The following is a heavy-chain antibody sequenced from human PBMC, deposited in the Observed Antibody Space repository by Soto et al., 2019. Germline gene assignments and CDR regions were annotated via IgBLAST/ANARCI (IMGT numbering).Heavy chain of an antibody. CDR1: VFTFDDYA. J-gene: IGHJ4*02. Sequence: GWSLRLSCASSVFTFDDYAMHWVRQAPGKGLEWVSGISWNSGSIGYADSVKGRFTISRDNAKNSLYLQMNSLRAEDTALYYCAKDQGTYYYDSSGYFDYWGQGTLVTVSS. D-gene: IGHD3-22*01. V-gene: IGHV3-9*01. CDR2: ISWNSGSI. CDR3: AKDQGTYYYDSSGYFDY.